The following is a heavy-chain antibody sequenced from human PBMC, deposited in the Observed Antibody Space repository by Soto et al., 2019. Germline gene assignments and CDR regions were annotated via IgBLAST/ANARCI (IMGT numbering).Heavy chain of an antibody. V-gene: IGHV4-61*01. D-gene: IGHD3-22*01. CDR1: DGSVSSSSYS. Sequence: SETLSLTCTVSDGSVSSSSYSWSWIRQPPGKGLEWIGHIHHSGSTKYNPSLESRVTISADTSKNQLSLRLKSVTAADTAVYYCARIRTDSSSWLNGWFDPWGQGTLVTVSS. J-gene: IGHJ5*02. CDR2: IHHSGST. CDR3: ARIRTDSSSWLNGWFDP.